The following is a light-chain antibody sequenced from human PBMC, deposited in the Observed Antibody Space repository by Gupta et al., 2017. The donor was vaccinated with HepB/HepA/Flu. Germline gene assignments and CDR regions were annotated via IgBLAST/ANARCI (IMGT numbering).Light chain of an antibody. CDR1: QSVSSNY. J-gene: IGKJ3*01. CDR2: GAS. CDR3: QQYGRSPLS. V-gene: IGKV3-20*01. Sequence: VLTQSPGTLSLSPGDRATLSCRASQSVSSNYLAWYQQKPGQAPRLLIYGASRRATGIPDRFSGSGSGTDFILTISRLEPEDFVVYYCQQYGRSPLSFGPGTKVDV.